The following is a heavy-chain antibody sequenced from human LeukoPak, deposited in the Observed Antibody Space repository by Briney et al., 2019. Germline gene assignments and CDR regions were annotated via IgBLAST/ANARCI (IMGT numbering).Heavy chain of an antibody. Sequence: SETLSLTCAVYGGSFSGYYWSWIRQPPGKGLEWIGEINHSGSTNYNPSLKSRVTISVDTSKNQFSLKLISVTAADTAVYYCARGLYCSSTSCYGYYYYMDVWGKGTTVTVSS. D-gene: IGHD2-2*01. J-gene: IGHJ6*03. CDR1: GGSFSGYY. CDR3: ARGLYCSSTSCYGYYYYMDV. V-gene: IGHV4-34*01. CDR2: INHSGST.